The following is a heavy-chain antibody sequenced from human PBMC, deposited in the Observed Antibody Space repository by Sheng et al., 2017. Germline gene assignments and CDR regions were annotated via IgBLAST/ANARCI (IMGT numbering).Heavy chain of an antibody. J-gene: IGHJ6*02. D-gene: IGHD3-22*01. V-gene: IGHV4-4*07. Sequence: QVQLQESGPGLVKPSETLSLTCTVSGGSISSYYWSWIRQPAGKGLEWIGRIYTSGSTNYNPSLKSRVTMSVDTSKNQFSLKLSSVTAADTAVYYCARDSYDSTEYYYGMDVWGQGTTVTVSS. CDR2: IYTSGST. CDR1: GGSISSYY. CDR3: ARDSYDSTEYYYGMDV.